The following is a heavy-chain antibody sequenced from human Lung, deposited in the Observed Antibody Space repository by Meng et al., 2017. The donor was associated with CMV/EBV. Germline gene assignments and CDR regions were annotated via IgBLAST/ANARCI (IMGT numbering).Heavy chain of an antibody. V-gene: IGHV1-69*10. D-gene: IGHD6-13*01. J-gene: IGHJ5*02. CDR1: GTFSSYA. CDR3: ARESRGAAAGWRWFDP. CDR2: IIPILGIT. Sequence: GTFSSYAISCVRQAPGQGLEWMGGIIPILGITNYAQKFQGRVTITADKSTSTAYMELSSLRSEDTAVYYCARESRGAAAGWRWFDPWGQGTLVTVSS.